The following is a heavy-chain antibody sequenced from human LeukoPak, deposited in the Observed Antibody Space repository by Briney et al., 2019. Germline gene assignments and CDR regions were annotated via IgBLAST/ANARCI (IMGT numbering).Heavy chain of an antibody. Sequence: GGSLRLSCAASGFTFSSYWMHWVRQAPGKGLVWVSRINTDGSSTSYADSVKGRFTISRDNAKNTLYLQMNSLRAEDTAVYYCARQYSSSRYFDYWGQGTLVTVSS. V-gene: IGHV3-74*01. CDR3: ARQYSSSRYFDY. CDR2: INTDGSST. J-gene: IGHJ4*02. D-gene: IGHD6-6*01. CDR1: GFTFSSYW.